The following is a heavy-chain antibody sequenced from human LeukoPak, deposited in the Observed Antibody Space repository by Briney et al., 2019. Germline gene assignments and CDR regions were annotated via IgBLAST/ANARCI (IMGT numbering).Heavy chain of an antibody. D-gene: IGHD3-10*01. J-gene: IGHJ6*02. Sequence: PGGSLRLSCAASGFTFRSYEMHWVRQVTGKGLEWVSGIGTADDPCYPDYVKGRFTISRENAKNSLYLQINSLRAGDTAVYYCARGEFYGSVGYAVYKYGMDVWGQGTTVTVSS. CDR2: IGTADDP. CDR1: GFTFRSYE. V-gene: IGHV3-13*05. CDR3: ARGEFYGSVGYAVYKYGMDV.